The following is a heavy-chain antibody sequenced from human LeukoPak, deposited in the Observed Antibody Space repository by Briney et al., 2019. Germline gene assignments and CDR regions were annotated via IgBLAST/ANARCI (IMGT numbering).Heavy chain of an antibody. J-gene: IGHJ4*02. CDR2: ISTYNGNT. D-gene: IGHD4-23*01. CDR3: ARQGYSGHSQGAADY. CDR1: GYTFTSYG. V-gene: IGHV1-18*01. Sequence: ASVKVSCKASGYTFTSYGISWVRQAPGQGLEWMGWISTYNGNTDYAQKFQGRVTMTTDTSTSTAHMELRSLRSDDTAVYYCARQGYSGHSQGAADYWGQGTLVTVSS.